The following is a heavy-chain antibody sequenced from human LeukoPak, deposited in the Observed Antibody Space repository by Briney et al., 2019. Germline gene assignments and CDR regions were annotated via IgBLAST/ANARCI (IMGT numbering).Heavy chain of an antibody. Sequence: SETLSLTCTVSGGSISSGGYYWSWIRQHPGKGLEWIGCIYYSGSTYYNPSLKSRVTISVDTSKNQFSLKLTSVTAADTAVYYCARETSFGRRRHLDHDAFDIWGQGTMVTVSS. CDR3: ARETSFGRRRHLDHDAFDI. D-gene: IGHD1-1*01. CDR2: IYYSGST. J-gene: IGHJ3*02. V-gene: IGHV4-31*03. CDR1: GGSISSGGYY.